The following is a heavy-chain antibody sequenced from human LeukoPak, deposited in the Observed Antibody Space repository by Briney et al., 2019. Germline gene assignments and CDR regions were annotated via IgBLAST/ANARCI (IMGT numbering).Heavy chain of an antibody. D-gene: IGHD2-2*01. CDR2: MNPNSGNT. CDR3: ARALRDIVVVPAATLYYFDY. J-gene: IGHJ4*02. CDR1: GYTFTSYD. Sequence: GASVKVSCKASGYTFTSYDINWVRQATGQGLEWMGWMNPNSGNTGYAQKFQGRVTITRNTSISTAYMELSSVRSEDTAVYYCARALRDIVVVPAATLYYFDYWGQGTLVTVSS. V-gene: IGHV1-8*03.